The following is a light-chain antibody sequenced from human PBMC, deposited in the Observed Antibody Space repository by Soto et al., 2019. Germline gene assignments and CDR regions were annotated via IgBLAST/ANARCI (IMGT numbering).Light chain of an antibody. CDR1: QGIGNA. V-gene: IGKV1-6*01. J-gene: IGKJ1*01. CDR3: LQDINYPWT. Sequence: IHMSQSPSSLSASARYRFTITCRASQGIGNALGWYQQKPGKPPKVLIYGASNLESGVPPRFRGSGSGTDFTLAISSLQPEDSAPYYCLQDINYPWTFGQGTKVDIK. CDR2: GAS.